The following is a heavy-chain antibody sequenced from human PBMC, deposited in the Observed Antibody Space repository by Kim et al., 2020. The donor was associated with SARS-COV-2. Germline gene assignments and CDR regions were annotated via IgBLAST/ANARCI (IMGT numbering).Heavy chain of an antibody. D-gene: IGHD3-22*01. J-gene: IGHJ4*02. CDR1: GYTFTSYN. CDR3: ATKKPYDSSRGTFDY. CDR2: INTSGGST. Sequence: ASVKVSCKASGYTFTSYNMHWVRQAPGQGLEWMGIINTSGGSTSYAQKFQGRVTMTRDTSTSTVYMELSSLRSEDTAVYYCATKKPYDSSRGTFDYWGQGTLVTVSS. V-gene: IGHV1-46*01.